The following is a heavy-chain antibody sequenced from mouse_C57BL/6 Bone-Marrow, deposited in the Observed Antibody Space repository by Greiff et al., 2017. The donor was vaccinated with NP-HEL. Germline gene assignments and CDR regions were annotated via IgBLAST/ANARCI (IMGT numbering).Heavy chain of an antibody. D-gene: IGHD2-2*01. CDR1: GYTFTSYW. V-gene: IGHV1-61*01. CDR2: TYPSDSET. Sequence: QVQLQQPGAELVRPGSSVKLSCKASGYTFTSYWMDWVKQRPGQGLEWIGNTYPSDSETHYNQKFKDKATLTVDKSSSTAYMQLSSLTSEDSAVYYCASGDMVTTRWYFDVWGTGTTVTVSS. J-gene: IGHJ1*03. CDR3: ASGDMVTTRWYFDV.